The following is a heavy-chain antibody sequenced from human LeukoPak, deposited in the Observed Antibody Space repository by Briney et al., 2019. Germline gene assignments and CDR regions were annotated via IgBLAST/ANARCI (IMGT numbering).Heavy chain of an antibody. J-gene: IGHJ5*02. Sequence: GGSLRPSCAASGFTFSSYGMHWVRQAPGKGLEWVAFIRYDGSSKYYADSVKGRFTISRDNSKNTLYLQMNSLRAEDTAVYYCAKSSYSSSWSTFDPWGQGTLVTVSS. V-gene: IGHV3-30*02. CDR3: AKSSYSSSWSTFDP. CDR1: GFTFSSYG. CDR2: IRYDGSSK. D-gene: IGHD6-13*01.